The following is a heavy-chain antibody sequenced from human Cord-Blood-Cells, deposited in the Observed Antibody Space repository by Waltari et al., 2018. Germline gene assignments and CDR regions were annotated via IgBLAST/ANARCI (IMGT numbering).Heavy chain of an antibody. V-gene: IGHV4-59*01. J-gene: IGHJ5*02. CDR1: GGSISSYY. Sequence: QVQLQESGPGLVKPSETLSLTCTVSGGSISSYYWSWIGQPPGKGLEWIGYIYYSGSTNYNPSLKSRVTISVDTSKNQFSLKLSSVTAADTAVYYCARLVGCSSTSCYFWFDPWGQGTLVTVSS. D-gene: IGHD2-2*01. CDR2: IYYSGST. CDR3: ARLVGCSSTSCYFWFDP.